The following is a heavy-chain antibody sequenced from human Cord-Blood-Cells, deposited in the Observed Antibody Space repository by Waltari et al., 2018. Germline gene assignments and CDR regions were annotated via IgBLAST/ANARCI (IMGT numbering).Heavy chain of an antibody. J-gene: IGHJ3*02. CDR2: INPNSGGT. CDR3: ARELVATLDAFDI. V-gene: IGHV1-2*02. D-gene: IGHD5-12*01. CDR1: GYTFAGYY. Sequence: QVQLVQSGAEVKKPGASVQVPCKASGYTFAGYYMPWVRQAPGQGLEWMGWINPNSGGTNYAQKFQGRVTMTRDTSISTAYMELSRLRSDDTAVYYCARELVATLDAFDIWGQGTMVTVSS.